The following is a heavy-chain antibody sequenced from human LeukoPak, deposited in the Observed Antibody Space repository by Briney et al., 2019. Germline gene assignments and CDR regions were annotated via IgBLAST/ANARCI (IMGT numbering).Heavy chain of an antibody. J-gene: IGHJ6*02. Sequence: ASVKVSCKASGYIFTTYGINWVRQAPGQGLEWMGWISAYSANPNYAQKLQGRVTMTADTATSTAFMELRSLRSDDTAVYYCARDMHEVRFDYGMDVWGQGTTVTVSS. CDR1: GYIFTTYG. V-gene: IGHV1-18*01. CDR3: ARDMHEVRFDYGMDV. D-gene: IGHD2-2*01. CDR2: ISAYSANP.